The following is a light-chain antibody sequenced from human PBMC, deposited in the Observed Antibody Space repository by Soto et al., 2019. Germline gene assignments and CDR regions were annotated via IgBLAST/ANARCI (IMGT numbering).Light chain of an antibody. Sequence: EIVLTQSPGTLSLSPGERATLSCRASQSVSSSYLAWYQQKPGQAPRLLIYGASSRATGIPERFSGSGSGTDFTLTISRLAPEDFAVYYCQQYGSSPWAFGQGTKWISN. CDR3: QQYGSSPWA. V-gene: IGKV3-20*01. J-gene: IGKJ1*01. CDR1: QSVSSSY. CDR2: GAS.